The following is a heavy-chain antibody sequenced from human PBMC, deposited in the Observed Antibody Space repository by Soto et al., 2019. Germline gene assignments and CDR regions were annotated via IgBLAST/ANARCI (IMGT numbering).Heavy chain of an antibody. CDR3: AIKGDILTDIDY. J-gene: IGHJ4*02. V-gene: IGHV1-8*01. D-gene: IGHD3-9*01. CDR2: MNPNSGNT. Sequence: ASVKVSCKASGYTFTSYDINWVRQATGQGLEWMGWMNPNSGNTGYAQKFQGRVTMTRNTSISTAYMELSSLRSEDTAVYYCAIKGDILTDIDYWGQGTLVTVSS. CDR1: GYTFTSYD.